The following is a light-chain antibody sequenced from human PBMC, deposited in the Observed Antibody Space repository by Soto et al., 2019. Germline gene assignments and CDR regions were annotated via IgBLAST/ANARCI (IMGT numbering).Light chain of an antibody. CDR3: LQDYSFPLT. CDR1: DNIVHW. V-gene: IGKV1-5*03. J-gene: IGKJ4*01. Sequence: DIQMTQSPSTLSASVGDRVAITCRASDNIVHWVAWYQQKPGKAPKLLIYKAANLADEVPSRFAGSGSGTDFILTISSLQPEDFATYYCLQDYSFPLTFGGGTKVDIK. CDR2: KAA.